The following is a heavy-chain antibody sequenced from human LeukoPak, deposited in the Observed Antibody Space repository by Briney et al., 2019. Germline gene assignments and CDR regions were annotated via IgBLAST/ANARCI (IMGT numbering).Heavy chain of an antibody. Sequence: KPSETLSLTCTVSGGSINSYWSWIRQPAGKGLEWIGRISGSGTITYNPALQSRLSISIDTAKNQFSLKLMSVTAADTAVYYCARDSGTTGEVKFDPWGQGTLVTVSS. D-gene: IGHD3-10*01. J-gene: IGHJ5*02. CDR1: GGSINSY. V-gene: IGHV4-4*07. CDR3: ARDSGTTGEVKFDP. CDR2: ISGSGTI.